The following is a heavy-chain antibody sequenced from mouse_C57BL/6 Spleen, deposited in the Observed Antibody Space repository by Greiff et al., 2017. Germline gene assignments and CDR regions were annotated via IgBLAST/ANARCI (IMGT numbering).Heavy chain of an antibody. CDR3: ARSLITTVGAMDY. Sequence: DVQLQESGPELVKPGASVKIPCKASGYTFTDYNMDWVKQSHGKSLEWIGDINPNNGGTIYNQKFKGKATLTVDKSSSTADMELRSLTSEDTAVYYCARSLITTVGAMDYWGQGTSVTVSS. D-gene: IGHD1-1*01. V-gene: IGHV1-18*01. CDR2: INPNNGGT. CDR1: GYTFTDYN. J-gene: IGHJ4*01.